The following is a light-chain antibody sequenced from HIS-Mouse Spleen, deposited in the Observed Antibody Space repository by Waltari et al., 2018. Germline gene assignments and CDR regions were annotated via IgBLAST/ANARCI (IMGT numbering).Light chain of an antibody. V-gene: IGKV3-15*01. CDR2: GAS. CDR3: QQYNNWPRT. Sequence: EIVMTQSPATLSVSPGERATLSCRASQGVSSNLAWYQQKPGQAPRLLIYGASTSATGIPARFSGSGSGTEFTLTISSMQSEDFAVYYCQQYNNWPRTFGQGTKVEIK. CDR1: QGVSSN. J-gene: IGKJ1*01.